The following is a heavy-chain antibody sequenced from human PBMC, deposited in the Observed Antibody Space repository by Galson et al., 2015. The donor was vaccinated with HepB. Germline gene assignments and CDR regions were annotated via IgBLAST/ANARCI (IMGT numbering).Heavy chain of an antibody. CDR1: EYTFTGYH. Sequence: SVKVSCKASEYTFTGYHIHWVRQAPGQGLEWMGHVDPNNGVTNYAQKFHGRITGTRDTSINTVYMETNSLISDDTAVYYCARDLDYGGVYGSTWYFDYWGQGTLVTVSS. CDR2: VDPNNGVT. J-gene: IGHJ4*02. D-gene: IGHD4-23*01. V-gene: IGHV1-2*06. CDR3: ARDLDYGGVYGSTWYFDY.